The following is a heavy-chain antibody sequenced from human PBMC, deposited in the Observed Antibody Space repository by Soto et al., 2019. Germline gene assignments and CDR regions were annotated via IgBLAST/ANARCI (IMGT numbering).Heavy chain of an antibody. D-gene: IGHD4-17*01. CDR1: GFTVSSNY. J-gene: IGHJ4*02. Sequence: GGSLRLSCAASGFTVSSNYMSWVRQAPGKGLEWVSVIYSGGSTYYADSVKGRFTISRHNSKNTLYLQMNSLRAEDTAVYYCARVGRMTTVTPYYFDYWGQGTLVTVSS. CDR3: ARVGRMTTVTPYYFDY. V-gene: IGHV3-53*04. CDR2: IYSGGST.